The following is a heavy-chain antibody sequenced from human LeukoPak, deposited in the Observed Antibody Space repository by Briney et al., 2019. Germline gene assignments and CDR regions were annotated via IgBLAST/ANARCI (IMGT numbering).Heavy chain of an antibody. D-gene: IGHD4-11*01. V-gene: IGHV1-46*01. CDR2: IHPGGGST. Sequence: ASVKVSCKASGYTFTIYYIVWVRQAPGQGLECMGIIHPGGGSTTYAPSFQGRVSLTRDMSTRTVYLELSSLTTEDTAVYYCARGDYSSSLEGLAFWGQGTLVTVSS. CDR1: GYTFTIYY. J-gene: IGHJ4*02. CDR3: ARGDYSSSLEGLAF.